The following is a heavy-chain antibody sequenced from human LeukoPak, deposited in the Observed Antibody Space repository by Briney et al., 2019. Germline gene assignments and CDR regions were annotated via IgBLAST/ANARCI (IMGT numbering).Heavy chain of an antibody. Sequence: PGGSLRLSCAVSGFTFNIYAIAWVRQAPGKGLEWVSTISDSGDTAYYADSVKGRFTISRDNSKNTLYLQMNSLRAEDTAVYYCAKDLNRSYPRGWFDPWGQGTLVTVSS. J-gene: IGHJ5*02. D-gene: IGHD1-14*01. CDR2: ISDSGDTA. V-gene: IGHV3-23*01. CDR3: AKDLNRSYPRGWFDP. CDR1: GFTFNIYA.